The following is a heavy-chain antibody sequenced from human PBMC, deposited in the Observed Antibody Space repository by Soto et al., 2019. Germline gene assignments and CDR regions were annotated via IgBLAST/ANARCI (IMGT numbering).Heavy chain of an antibody. V-gene: IGHV3-15*01. D-gene: IGHD3-9*01. J-gene: IGHJ4*02. CDR2: IKSKTDGGTA. Sequence: GGSLRLSCVASGFNLSHPWMTWVRQAAGKGLEWVGRIKSKTDGGTADYAPPVKGRATISRDDSKNTVYLQMNSLKTEDTAVYYCTTGIYYDILTGYHNVAYWGQGALVTVSS. CDR1: GFNLSHPW. CDR3: TTGIYYDILTGYHNVAY.